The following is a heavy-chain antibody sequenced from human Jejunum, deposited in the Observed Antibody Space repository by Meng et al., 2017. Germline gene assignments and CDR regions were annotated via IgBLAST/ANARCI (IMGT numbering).Heavy chain of an antibody. Sequence: GESLKISCAASGLRFSAYAMTWVRQPPGKGLEWVSGISGNGGKTYYADSVKGRFTISRDNSKNTLYLQMNSLRADDTGVYYCAKDSADHARLFYFHQWGQGTLVTVSS. CDR2: ISGNGGKT. CDR3: AKDSADHARLFYFHQ. V-gene: IGHV3-23*01. J-gene: IGHJ1*01. D-gene: IGHD1-14*01. CDR1: GLRFSAYA.